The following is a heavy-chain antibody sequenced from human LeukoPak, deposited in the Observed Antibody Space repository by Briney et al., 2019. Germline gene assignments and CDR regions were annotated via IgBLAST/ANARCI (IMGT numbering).Heavy chain of an antibody. Sequence: SETLSLTCGVSGTSFTSYYWSWIRQTPGKGLEWIGEVNHSGYTNMNPSLKSRVTISVDTSKNQFSLMMTSVTAADTAVYFCARMTTGHDYWGQGTLVTISS. CDR3: ARMTTGHDY. D-gene: IGHD4-17*01. V-gene: IGHV4-34*01. CDR1: GTSFTSYY. CDR2: VNHSGYT. J-gene: IGHJ4*02.